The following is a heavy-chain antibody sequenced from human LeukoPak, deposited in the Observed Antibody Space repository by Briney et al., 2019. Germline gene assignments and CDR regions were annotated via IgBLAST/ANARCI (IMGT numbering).Heavy chain of an antibody. V-gene: IGHV4-59*01. D-gene: IGHD3-16*01. CDR1: GGSISSFY. Sequence: SETLSLTCTVSGGSISSFYWSWIRQPPGKGLECIGYIYYSGGTNYNPSLKSRVTISLDTSKNQFSLKLSSVTAADTAVYYCARERTFGGVMSYWGQGILVTVSS. J-gene: IGHJ4*02. CDR3: ARERTFGGVMSY. CDR2: IYYSGGT.